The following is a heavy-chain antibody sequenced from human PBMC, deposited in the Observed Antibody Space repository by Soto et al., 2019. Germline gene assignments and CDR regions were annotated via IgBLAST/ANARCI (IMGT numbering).Heavy chain of an antibody. CDR2: ISSTTNYI. CDR1: GFTFTRYS. Sequence: EVQLVESGGGLVKPGGSLRLSCAASGFTFTRYSMNWVRQAPGKGLEWVSSISSTTNYIYYEDSMKGRFTISRDNAKNSLYLEMNSLRAEDTAVYYCARESEDLTSTFDYWGQGTLVTVSS. V-gene: IGHV3-21*06. CDR3: ARESEDLTSTFDY. J-gene: IGHJ4*02.